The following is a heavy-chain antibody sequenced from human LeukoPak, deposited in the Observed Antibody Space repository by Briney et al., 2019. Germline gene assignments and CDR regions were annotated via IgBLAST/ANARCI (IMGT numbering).Heavy chain of an antibody. CDR1: GLTFAERA. D-gene: IGHD1-26*01. Sequence: GGSLRLSCTASGLTFAERAMSWFRQARGKGLEWVSVIYSGGSTYYADSVKGRFTISRDNSKNTLYLQMNSLRADDTAVYYCVCRIGGAPQWGQGTLVTVSS. V-gene: IGHV3-53*01. CDR3: VCRIGGAPQ. CDR2: IYSGGST. J-gene: IGHJ4*02.